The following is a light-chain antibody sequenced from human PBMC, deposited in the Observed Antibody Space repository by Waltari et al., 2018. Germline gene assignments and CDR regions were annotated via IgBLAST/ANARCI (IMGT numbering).Light chain of an antibody. J-gene: IGLJ2*01. V-gene: IGLV1-51*01. CDR3: KTWDRSLSAVV. CDR1: SSNIGSNY. CDR2: ENN. Sequence: QSVLTQPPSVSAAPGQKVTISCSGTSSNIGSNYVSWYQQLPGAAPKLLIYENNKRPSGVPDRFSGSKSGTSATLGITGLQTEDEADYHCKTWDRSLSAVVFGGGTKLTVL.